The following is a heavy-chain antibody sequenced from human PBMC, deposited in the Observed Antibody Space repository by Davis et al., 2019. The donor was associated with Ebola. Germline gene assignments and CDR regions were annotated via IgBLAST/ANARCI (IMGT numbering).Heavy chain of an antibody. CDR2: IQQDGSEK. V-gene: IGHV3-7*01. D-gene: IGHD1-26*01. CDR1: GFTSGFSFNHFA. Sequence: PGGSLRLSCAASGFTSGFSFNHFAMSWVRQTPGKGLEWVANIQQDGSEKFYVDSVKGRFTISRDNAKSSLYLQMNSLRVEDTAVYYCARPLRSTSPIYWGQGTLVTVSS. CDR3: ARPLRSTSPIY. J-gene: IGHJ4*02.